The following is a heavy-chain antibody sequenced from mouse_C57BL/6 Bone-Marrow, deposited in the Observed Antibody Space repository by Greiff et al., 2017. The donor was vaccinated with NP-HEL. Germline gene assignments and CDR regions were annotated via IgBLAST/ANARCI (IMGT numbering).Heavy chain of an antibody. V-gene: IGHV2-5*01. CDR3: ANSIREGYFDV. CDR1: GFSLTSYG. Sequence: QVQLQQSGPGLVQPSQSRSITCTVSGFSLTSYGVHWVRQSPGKGLEWLGVLWRGGSTDYNAAFMSRLSITKDNSKSQVFFKMNSLQADDTAIYYCANSIREGYFDVWGTGTTVTVSS. CDR2: LWRGGST. J-gene: IGHJ1*03.